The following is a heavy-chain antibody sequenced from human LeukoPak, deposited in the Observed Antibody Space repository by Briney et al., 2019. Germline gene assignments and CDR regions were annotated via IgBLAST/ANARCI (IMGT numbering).Heavy chain of an antibody. CDR1: GFTFSSYA. V-gene: IGHV3-30*14. D-gene: IGHD4-17*01. Sequence: GSLRLSCAASGFTFSSYAMHWVRQAPGKGLEWVAVISYDGSNKYYADSVKGRFTISRDNSKNTLYLQMNSLRAEDTAVYYCARSTGDYGDYYYYYMDVWGKGTTVTISS. CDR3: ARSTGDYGDYYYYYMDV. CDR2: ISYDGSNK. J-gene: IGHJ6*03.